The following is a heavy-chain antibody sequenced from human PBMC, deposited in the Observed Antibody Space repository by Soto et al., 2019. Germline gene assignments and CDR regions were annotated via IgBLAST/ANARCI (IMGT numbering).Heavy chain of an antibody. CDR2: ISSSGSTI. V-gene: IGHV3-48*03. D-gene: IGHD2-15*01. Sequence: GGSLRLSCAASGFTFSRYEMNWVRQAPGKGLEWVSYISSSGSTIYYADSVKGRFTISRDNAKNSLYLQMNSLRAEDTAVYYCARDGGGSGSYYYYGMDVWGQGTTVTVSS. J-gene: IGHJ6*02. CDR3: ARDGGGSGSYYYYGMDV. CDR1: GFTFSRYE.